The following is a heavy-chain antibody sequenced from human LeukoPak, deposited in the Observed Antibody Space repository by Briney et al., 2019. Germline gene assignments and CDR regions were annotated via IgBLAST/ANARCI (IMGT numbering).Heavy chain of an antibody. D-gene: IGHD6-19*01. Sequence: PSETLSLTRTVSGGSISGSSSYWGWIRQPPGKGLEWIGSIYYSGSTSYNPSLKSRVTISVDTSKNQFSLKLKSVTAADTAVYYCSRNNYSSDEFWGSGWSGERYNSFDPWGQGTLVTVSS. CDR2: IYYSGST. V-gene: IGHV4-39*01. CDR3: SRNNYSSDEFWGSGWSGERYNSFDP. J-gene: IGHJ5*02. CDR1: GGSISGSSSY.